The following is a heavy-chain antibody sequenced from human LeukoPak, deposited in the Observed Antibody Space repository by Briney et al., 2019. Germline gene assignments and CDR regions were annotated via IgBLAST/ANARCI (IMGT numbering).Heavy chain of an antibody. CDR2: IRYDGSNK. Sequence: PGGSLRLSCAASGFTFSTYGMHWVRQAPGKGLEWVAFIRYDGSNKYYADSVKGRFTISRDNSKNTLYLQMNSLRAEDTAVYYCAKEWGTYYYDSSGYLWGQGTLVTVSS. CDR3: AKEWGTYYYDSSGYL. J-gene: IGHJ4*02. CDR1: GFTFSTYG. D-gene: IGHD3-22*01. V-gene: IGHV3-30*02.